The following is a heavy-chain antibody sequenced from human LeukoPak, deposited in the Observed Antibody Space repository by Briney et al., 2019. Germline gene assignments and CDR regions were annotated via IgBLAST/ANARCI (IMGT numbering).Heavy chain of an antibody. V-gene: IGHV4-59*01. Sequence: SETLSLTCTVSGGSISSYYWSWIRQPPGKGLEWIGYIYYSGSTNYNPSLKSRVTISVDTSKNQFSLKLSSVTAADTAVYYCARTYYDFWSGYRTYWYFDLWGRGTLVTVSS. J-gene: IGHJ2*01. CDR3: ARTYYDFWSGYRTYWYFDL. CDR1: GGSISSYY. D-gene: IGHD3-3*01. CDR2: IYYSGST.